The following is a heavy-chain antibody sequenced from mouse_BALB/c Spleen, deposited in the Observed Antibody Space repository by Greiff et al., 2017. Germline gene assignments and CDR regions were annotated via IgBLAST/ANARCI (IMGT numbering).Heavy chain of an antibody. CDR3: ARETRGNFLFAY. J-gene: IGHJ3*01. CDR1: GYTFTSYT. Sequence: QVQLKESGAELARPGASVKMSCKASGYTFTSYTMHWVKQRPGQGLEWIGYINPSSGYTNYNQKFKDKATLTADKSSSTAYMQLSSLTSEDSAVYYCARETRGNFLFAYWGQGTLVTVSA. CDR2: INPSSGYT. D-gene: IGHD2-1*01. V-gene: IGHV1-4*01.